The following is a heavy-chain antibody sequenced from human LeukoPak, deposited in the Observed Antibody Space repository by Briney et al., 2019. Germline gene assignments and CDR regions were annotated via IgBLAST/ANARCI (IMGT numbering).Heavy chain of an antibody. J-gene: IGHJ6*03. CDR1: GGSIISNY. D-gene: IGHD3-22*01. CDR3: ARLKFYDSTGHSPGYYMDV. Sequence: SETLSLTCTASGGSIISNYWSWIRQSAGTGLEWIGRIYGSGITDYNPSLKSRVTMSLDTSRKQFSLRLTSVTAADTAVYYCARLKFYDSTGHSPGYYMDVWGKGTTVSVFS. V-gene: IGHV4-4*07. CDR2: IYGSGIT.